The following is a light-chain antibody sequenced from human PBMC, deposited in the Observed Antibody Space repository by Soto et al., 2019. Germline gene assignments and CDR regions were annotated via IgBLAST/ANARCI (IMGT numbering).Light chain of an antibody. Sequence: EVGLTQSPGTLSLSPGERATLSCRASQNVRSTYLACYQQKHGQAPRLLIYVASNRAPAIPATCVGSRSWTAFYLTISRLEPEDDAVYYYEQFGNSTPYTFGQGTKLESK. CDR3: EQFGNSTPYT. CDR1: QNVRSTY. J-gene: IGKJ2*01. V-gene: IGKV3-20*01. CDR2: VAS.